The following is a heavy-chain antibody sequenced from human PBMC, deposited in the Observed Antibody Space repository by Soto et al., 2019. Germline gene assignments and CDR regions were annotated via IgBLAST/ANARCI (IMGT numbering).Heavy chain of an antibody. Sequence: QVQLVQSGAEVKKPGSSVKVSCKASGGTFSNFGISWVRQAPGQGLEWMGGIIPSFDAAIYAQKFQVRVIITADGSTRTAYMDLISLRSEDTAVYYCSRDESDDYVWGSYRSWGQGTQVTVSS. CDR3: SRDESDDYVWGSYRS. CDR2: IIPSFDAA. CDR1: GGTFSNFG. J-gene: IGHJ5*02. D-gene: IGHD3-16*02. V-gene: IGHV1-69*01.